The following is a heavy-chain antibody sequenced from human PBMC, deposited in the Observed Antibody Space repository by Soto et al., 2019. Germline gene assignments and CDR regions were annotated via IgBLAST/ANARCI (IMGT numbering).Heavy chain of an antibody. CDR3: AREPKQNYDSSPWNWGFDS. J-gene: IGHJ4*02. V-gene: IGHV4-30-4*01. Sequence: SETLSLTCTVSGASISVHSYYWTWIRQPPGKGLEWVGYIYYTGNNFYNPALKSRVAMSVDPSTNQFPLKLASVTDADTAVYFCAREPKQNYDSSPWNWGFDSWGPGTLVTVSS. CDR2: IYYTGNN. D-gene: IGHD3-22*01. CDR1: GASISVHSYY.